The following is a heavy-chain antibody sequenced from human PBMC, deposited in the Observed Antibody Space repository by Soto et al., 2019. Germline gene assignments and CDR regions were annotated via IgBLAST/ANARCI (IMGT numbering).Heavy chain of an antibody. CDR3: ASRSYYDSSGYGY. CDR2: ISSSSNYI. J-gene: IGHJ4*02. CDR1: GFTFSSYD. D-gene: IGHD3-22*01. V-gene: IGHV3-21*01. Sequence: PGESLSLSCAASGFTFSSYDMNWVRQAPGKGLEWISSISSSSNYIYYADSVKGRFTISRDNAKNSLYLQMNSLRAEDTAVYYCASRSYYDSSGYGYWGQGILVTVSS.